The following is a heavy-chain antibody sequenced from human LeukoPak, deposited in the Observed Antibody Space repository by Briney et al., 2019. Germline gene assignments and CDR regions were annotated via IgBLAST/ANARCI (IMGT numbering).Heavy chain of an antibody. CDR2: IWYDGSNK. CDR1: GFTFSSYG. J-gene: IGHJ4*02. D-gene: IGHD3-22*01. V-gene: IGHV3-33*01. Sequence: GGSLRLSCAASGFTFSSYGMHWVRQAPGKGLEWVAVIWYDGSNKYYADSVKGRFTISRDNSKNTLYLQMNSLRAEDTAVYYCAREDRYYYDSSGYFYFDYRGQGTLVTVSS. CDR3: AREDRYYYDSSGYFYFDY.